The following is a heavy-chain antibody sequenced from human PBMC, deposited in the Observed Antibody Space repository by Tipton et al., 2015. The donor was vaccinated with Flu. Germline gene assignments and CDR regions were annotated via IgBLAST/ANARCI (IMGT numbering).Heavy chain of an antibody. CDR2: IDHRGST. Sequence: LRLSCAVYGGSFSGYYWSWIRQSPGKGLEWIGEIDHRGSTNNSPSFKSRVTVSVDKSKNQVSLRLTSVTAADTAVYFCARGSGWGFYSGLDVWGLGTTVTVSS. CDR1: GGSFSGYY. V-gene: IGHV4-34*01. CDR3: ARGSGWGFYSGLDV. D-gene: IGHD6-25*01. J-gene: IGHJ6*02.